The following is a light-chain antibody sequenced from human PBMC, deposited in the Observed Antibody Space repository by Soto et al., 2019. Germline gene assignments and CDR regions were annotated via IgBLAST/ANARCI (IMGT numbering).Light chain of an antibody. V-gene: IGKV1-12*01. J-gene: IGKJ4*01. CDR1: QAINSW. Sequence: DIQMTQSPSSVSASVGDRVTITCRASQAINSWLTWYQQKPGKSPKVLIYIASRLQPGVTSRFRGRGSATHFSLTLRKLQREEFSTYCCQKSKSFPLTFGGGTNVELQ. CDR3: QKSKSFPLT. CDR2: IAS.